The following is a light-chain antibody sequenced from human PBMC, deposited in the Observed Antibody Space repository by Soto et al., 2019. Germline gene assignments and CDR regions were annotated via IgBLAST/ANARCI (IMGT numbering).Light chain of an antibody. J-gene: IGLJ1*01. CDR2: SNN. Sequence: QSVLTQPPSASGTPGQRVTISCSGSSSNIGSNYVYWYQQLPGTAPKLLIYSNNQRPSGIPDRFSGSKSGTSASLAISGLRSEDEADYYCAAWDDSLSGGVLGTGTKVTVL. CDR3: AAWDDSLSGGV. CDR1: SSNIGSNY. V-gene: IGLV1-47*02.